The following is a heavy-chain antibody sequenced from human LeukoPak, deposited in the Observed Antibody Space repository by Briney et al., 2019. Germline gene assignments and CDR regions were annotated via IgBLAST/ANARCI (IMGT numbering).Heavy chain of an antibody. Sequence: PGGSLRLSCAASGFTFSSYGMHWVRQAPGKGLEWVAVIWYDGSNEYYADSVKGRFTISRDNSKNTLYLQMNSLRAEDTAVYYCGREIYCSGTNCRRSYYYYHYYGMDVWGQGTTVTVSS. CDR1: GFTFSSYG. V-gene: IGHV3-33*01. J-gene: IGHJ6*02. D-gene: IGHD2-2*01. CDR2: IWYDGSNE. CDR3: GREIYCSGTNCRRSYYYYHYYGMDV.